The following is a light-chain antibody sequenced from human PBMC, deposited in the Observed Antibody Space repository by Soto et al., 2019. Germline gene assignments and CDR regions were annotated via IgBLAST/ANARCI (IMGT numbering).Light chain of an antibody. Sequence: SYELTQPPSVSVAPGKTARITCGGNNIGGKSVHWYQQKPGQAPVVVIYYDSDRPSGIPERFSGSNSGNTATLTISRVEAGDEADYYCQVWDRSSDVVVFGGGTKVTVL. J-gene: IGLJ2*01. CDR2: YDS. V-gene: IGLV3-21*01. CDR1: NIGGKS. CDR3: QVWDRSSDVVV.